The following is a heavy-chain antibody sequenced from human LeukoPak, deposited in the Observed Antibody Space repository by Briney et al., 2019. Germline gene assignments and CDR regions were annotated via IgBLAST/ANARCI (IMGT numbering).Heavy chain of an antibody. CDR2: SSSSSSYI. D-gene: IGHD5-12*01. J-gene: IGHJ4*02. V-gene: IGHV3-21*01. CDR3: ARERLGYSGYDSIPPDY. CDR1: GFTFSSYS. Sequence: PGGSLRLSCAASGFTFSSYSMNWVRQAPGKGLEWVSSSSSSSSYIYYADSVKGRFTISRDNAKNSLYLQMNSLRAEDTAVYYCARERLGYSGYDSIPPDYWGQGTLVTVSS.